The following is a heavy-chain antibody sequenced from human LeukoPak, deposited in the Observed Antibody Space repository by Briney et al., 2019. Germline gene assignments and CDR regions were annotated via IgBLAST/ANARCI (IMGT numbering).Heavy chain of an antibody. CDR3: AKDRVVRGVMGAGGY. J-gene: IGHJ4*02. CDR1: GFTFSSYA. Sequence: PGGSLRLSCAASGFTFSSYAMSWVRQAPGKGLEWVSAISGSGGTTYNAESVKGRFTVSRDNSKNTLYLQMNSLRAEDTAVYYCAKDRVVRGVMGAGGYWGQGTLVTVSS. V-gene: IGHV3-23*01. D-gene: IGHD3-10*01. CDR2: ISGSGGTT.